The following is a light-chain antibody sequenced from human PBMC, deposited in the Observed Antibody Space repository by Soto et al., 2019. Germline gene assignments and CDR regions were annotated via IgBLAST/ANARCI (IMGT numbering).Light chain of an antibody. CDR1: QSVSRSC. J-gene: IGKJ1*01. Sequence: ESELRQSPGTVSLSPGERDTLSCRASQSVSRSCLAWYQQKPGQAPRLLIYDASSRATGIPDRFSGSGSGTDFTLTISRLEPEDFAVYYCQQYGSSPRTFGQGTKVEIK. V-gene: IGKV3-20*01. CDR2: DAS. CDR3: QQYGSSPRT.